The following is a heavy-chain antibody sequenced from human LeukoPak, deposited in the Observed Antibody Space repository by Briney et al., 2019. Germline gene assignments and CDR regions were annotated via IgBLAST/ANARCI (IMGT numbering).Heavy chain of an antibody. Sequence: GGSLRLSCLTSGFTFSTNAMSWVRQAPGKGLEWISGISGSGASTYYADSVTGRFTISRDNSRNTLYLQMNSLRGDDTAVYYCAKDSIGTDAFDIWGQGTMVTVSS. CDR2: ISGSGAST. CDR3: AKDSIGTDAFDI. CDR1: GFTFSTNA. V-gene: IGHV3-23*01. J-gene: IGHJ3*02.